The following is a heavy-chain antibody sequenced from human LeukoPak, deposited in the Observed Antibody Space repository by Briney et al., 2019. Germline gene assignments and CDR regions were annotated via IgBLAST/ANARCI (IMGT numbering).Heavy chain of an antibody. CDR1: GFTFSSYA. CDR2: IYSGGST. CDR3: LRFLEWDAFDI. D-gene: IGHD3-3*01. Sequence: PGGSLRLSCAASGFTFSSYAMSWVRQAPGKGLEWVSVIYSGGSTYYADSVKGRFTISRDNSKNTLYLQMNSLRAEDTAVYYCLRFLEWDAFDIWGQGTMVTVSS. J-gene: IGHJ3*02. V-gene: IGHV3-66*01.